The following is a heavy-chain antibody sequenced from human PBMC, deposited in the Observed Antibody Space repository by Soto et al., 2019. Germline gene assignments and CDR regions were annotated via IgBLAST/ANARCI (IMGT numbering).Heavy chain of an antibody. CDR2: IRSKANSYAT. CDR3: TRRDKVATPVSANYYYYYYMDV. Sequence: EVQLVESGGGLVQPGGSLKLSCAASGFTFSGSAMHWVRQASGKGLEWVGRIRSKANSYATAYAASVKGRFTISRDDSKNTAYLQMNSLKTEDTAVYYCTRRDKVATPVSANYYYYYYMDVWGKGTTVTVSS. D-gene: IGHD5-12*01. J-gene: IGHJ6*03. V-gene: IGHV3-73*01. CDR1: GFTFSGSA.